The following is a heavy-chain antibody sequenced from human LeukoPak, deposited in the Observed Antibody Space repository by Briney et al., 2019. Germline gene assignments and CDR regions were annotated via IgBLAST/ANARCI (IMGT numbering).Heavy chain of an antibody. CDR2: ISAYNGNT. CDR1: GYTFTSYG. Sequence: PSVKVSCKASGYTFTSYGISWVRQAPGQGLEWMGWISAYNGNTNYAQKLQGRVTMTTDTSTSTAYMELRSLRSDDTAVYYCAIKREGGISDYWGQGTLVTVSS. D-gene: IGHD6-13*01. CDR3: AIKREGGISDY. V-gene: IGHV1-18*01. J-gene: IGHJ4*02.